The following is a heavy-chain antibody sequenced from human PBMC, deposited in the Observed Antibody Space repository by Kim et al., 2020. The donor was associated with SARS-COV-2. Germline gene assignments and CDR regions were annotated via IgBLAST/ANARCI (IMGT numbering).Heavy chain of an antibody. D-gene: IGHD6-13*01. CDR2: IWYDGSNK. V-gene: IGHV3-33*06. J-gene: IGHJ6*01. CDR1: GFTFSSYG. Sequence: LSLTCAASGFTFSSYGMHWVRQAPGKGLEWVAVIWYDGSNKYYADSVKGRFTISRDNSKNTLYLQMNSLRAEDTAVYYCAKDTGYSSSWYPLYYYGM. CDR3: AKDTGYSSSWYPLYYYGM.